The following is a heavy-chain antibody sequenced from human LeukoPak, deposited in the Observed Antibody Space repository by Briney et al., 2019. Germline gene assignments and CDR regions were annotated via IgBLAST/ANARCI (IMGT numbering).Heavy chain of an antibody. J-gene: IGHJ4*02. D-gene: IGHD4-17*01. CDR1: GFTFSSYG. Sequence: GGSLRLSCAASGFTFSSYGMHWVRQAPGKGLEWVAVISYDGSNKYYADSVKGRFTISRDNSKNTLYLQMNSLRAEDTAVYYCAKAVRAVTTSTLIDYWGQGTLVTVSS. CDR3: AKAVRAVTTSTLIDY. CDR2: ISYDGSNK. V-gene: IGHV3-30*18.